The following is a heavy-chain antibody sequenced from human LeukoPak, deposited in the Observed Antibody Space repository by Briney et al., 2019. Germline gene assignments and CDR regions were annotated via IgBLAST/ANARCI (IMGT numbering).Heavy chain of an antibody. V-gene: IGHV3-74*01. J-gene: IGHJ4*02. D-gene: IGHD6-19*01. CDR2: INTDGTVT. CDR1: GFTFSKYW. Sequence: GGSLRLSCAASGFTFSKYWMLWVRQAPGKGLESVSRINTDGTVTTYADSVKGRFTISRDNADNTMFPQMNSVRDEDTAVYYCATKQWLAPPPDSWGQGTPVTVSS. CDR3: ATKQWLAPPPDS.